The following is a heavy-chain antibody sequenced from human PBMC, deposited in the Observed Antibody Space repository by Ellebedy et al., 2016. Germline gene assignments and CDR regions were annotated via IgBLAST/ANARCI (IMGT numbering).Heavy chain of an antibody. J-gene: IGHJ4*02. CDR1: GDSIKTRF. Sequence: SETLSLTCSVSGDSIKTRFWSWVRQPPGKGLEWIGYIYHSVSTNYNPSLKNRVAIFVDTSKNQFSLKLSSVTAADTAVYYCARQEYSSGWYSSEKKIDYWGQGTLVTVSS. CDR2: IYHSVST. V-gene: IGHV4-59*11. CDR3: ARQEYSSGWYSSEKKIDY. D-gene: IGHD6-19*01.